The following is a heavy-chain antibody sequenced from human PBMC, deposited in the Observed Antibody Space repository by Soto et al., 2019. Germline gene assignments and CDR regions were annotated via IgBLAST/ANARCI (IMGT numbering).Heavy chain of an antibody. Sequence: EVQLLESGGGLVQPGGSLRLSCAASGFTFSSYAMSWVRQAPGKGLEWVSAISGSGGSTYYADSVKSRFSISRDNSKNTLYLQMNSLRSEDTAVYYCAKAIVYGDPFDYWGQGPLVNVSS. J-gene: IGHJ4*02. CDR3: AKAIVYGDPFDY. CDR1: GFTFSSYA. D-gene: IGHD4-17*01. V-gene: IGHV3-23*01. CDR2: ISGSGGST.